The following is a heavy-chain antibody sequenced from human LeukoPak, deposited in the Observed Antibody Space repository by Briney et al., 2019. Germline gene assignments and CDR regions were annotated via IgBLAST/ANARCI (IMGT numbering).Heavy chain of an antibody. CDR3: ARGRASGGYSGYGLDAFDI. CDR1: GFAFSNYV. CDR2: ISYDGSNI. J-gene: IGHJ3*02. V-gene: IGHV3-30*03. Sequence: PGRSLRLSCAASGFAFSNYVMHWVRQAPGKGLEWVAAISYDGSNIYYADPVKGRFTISRDNSKNTLYLQMNSLRAEDTAVYYCARGRASGGYSGYGLDAFDIWGQGTMVTVSS. D-gene: IGHD5-12*01.